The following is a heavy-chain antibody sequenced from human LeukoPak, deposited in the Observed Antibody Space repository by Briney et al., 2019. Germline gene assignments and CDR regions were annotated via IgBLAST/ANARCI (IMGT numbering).Heavy chain of an antibody. J-gene: IGHJ4*02. CDR1: GYTFTGYY. Sequence: ASVKVSCKASGYTFTGYYMHWVRQAPGQGLEWMGWISAYNGNANYAQKLQGRVTMTTDTSTSTVYMELRSLRSDDTAVYYCARDSAVGATRFDFWGQGTLVTVSS. V-gene: IGHV1-18*04. CDR2: ISAYNGNA. CDR3: ARDSAVGATRFDF. D-gene: IGHD1-26*01.